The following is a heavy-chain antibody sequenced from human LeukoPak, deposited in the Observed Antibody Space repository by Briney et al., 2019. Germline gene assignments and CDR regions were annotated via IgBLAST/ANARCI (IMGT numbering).Heavy chain of an antibody. CDR3: ARERYYYYGMDV. J-gene: IGHJ6*02. CDR1: GLTVSSNY. CDR2: IYSGGST. Sequence: GGSLRLSCAASGLTVSSNYMSWVRQAPGKGLEWVSVIYSGGSTYYADSVKGRFTISRDNSKNTLYLQMNSLRAEDTAVYYCARERYYYYGMDVWGQGTTVTVSS. V-gene: IGHV3-53*01.